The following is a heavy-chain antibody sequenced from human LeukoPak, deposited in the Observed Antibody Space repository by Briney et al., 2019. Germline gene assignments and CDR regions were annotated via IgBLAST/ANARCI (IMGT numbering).Heavy chain of an antibody. J-gene: IGHJ4*02. CDR1: GYTFTGYY. D-gene: IGHD5-18*01. CDR2: INPNSGGT. Sequence: GASVKVTCKASGYTFTGYYMLWVRQAPGQGLEWMGWINPNSGGTNYAQKFQGRVTMTRDTSISTAYMELSRLRSDDTAVYYCARAMSTAMVLQAYYFDYWGQGTLVTVSS. V-gene: IGHV1-2*02. CDR3: ARAMSTAMVLQAYYFDY.